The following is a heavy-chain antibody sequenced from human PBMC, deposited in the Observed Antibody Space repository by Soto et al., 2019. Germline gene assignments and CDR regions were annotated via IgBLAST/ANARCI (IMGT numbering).Heavy chain of an antibody. Sequence: SETLSLTCTVSGDSVSSDSHYWSWIRQPPGKGLEWIGYIYYSGSTNFNPSLKSRVTMSVDTSKNQFSLKLSSVTAADTAVYYCARDKYDFRSGSYYLAMDVWGQGTTVTVSS. V-gene: IGHV4-61*01. CDR2: IYYSGST. CDR3: ARDKYDFRSGSYYLAMDV. CDR1: GDSVSSDSHY. D-gene: IGHD3-3*01. J-gene: IGHJ6*02.